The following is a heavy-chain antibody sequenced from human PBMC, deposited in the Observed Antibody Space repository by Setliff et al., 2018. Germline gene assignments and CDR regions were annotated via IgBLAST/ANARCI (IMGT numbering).Heavy chain of an antibody. CDR3: ARTGTYRYFDY. CDR1: GGSINSGVYY. V-gene: IGHV4-39*01. Sequence: SETLSLTCTVSGGSINSGVYYWGWIRQPPGKGLEWIGRIYHGGDTYYNASLKSRLTISVDTSKNQFSLKLRSVTAADTAVSYCARTGTYRYFDYWGQGALVTVSS. CDR2: IYHGGDT. J-gene: IGHJ4*02. D-gene: IGHD1-1*01.